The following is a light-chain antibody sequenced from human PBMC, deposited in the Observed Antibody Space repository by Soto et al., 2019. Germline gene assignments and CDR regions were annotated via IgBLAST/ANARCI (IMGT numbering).Light chain of an antibody. V-gene: IGLV2-14*01. CDR2: DVS. CDR3: RSYTSSSTSV. J-gene: IGLJ1*01. CDR1: SSVVGGYNY. Sequence: SVLTQPASVSGSPGQSITISCTGTSSVVGGYNYVSWYQQHPGKAPKLMIYDVSNRPSGVSNRFSGSKSGNTASLTISGLQAEDEADYYCRSYTSSSTSVFGTGTKVTVL.